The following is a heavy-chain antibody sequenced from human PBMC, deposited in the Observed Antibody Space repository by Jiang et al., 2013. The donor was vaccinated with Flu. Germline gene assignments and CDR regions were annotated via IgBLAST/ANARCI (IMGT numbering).Heavy chain of an antibody. Sequence: GGGLVQPGRSRRLSCSASGFNFAEYAMSWFRQAPGKGLEWVGLMRSNAYGGTTEYAATVKGRFTTSRDDSKSIAYLQMNSLKTEDTAVYYCTRGHYHDSSGYRDFDYWGQGTLVTVSS. CDR3: TRGHYHDSSGYRDFDY. CDR2: MRSNAYGGTT. V-gene: IGHV3-49*03. J-gene: IGHJ4*02. D-gene: IGHD3-22*01. CDR1: GFNFAEYA.